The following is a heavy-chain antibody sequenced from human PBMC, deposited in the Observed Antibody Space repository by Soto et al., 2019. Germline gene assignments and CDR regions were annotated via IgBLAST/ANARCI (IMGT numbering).Heavy chain of an antibody. V-gene: IGHV1-2*04. J-gene: IGHJ4*02. Sequence: GASXKVSCKASGYTFTGYYMHWVRQAPGQGFGWMGWINPNSGGTNYAQKFQGWVTMTRDTSISTAYMELSRLRSDDTAVYYCAILQLGTFDYWGQGTLVTVSA. CDR2: INPNSGGT. CDR1: GYTFTGYY. D-gene: IGHD1-1*01. CDR3: AILQLGTFDY.